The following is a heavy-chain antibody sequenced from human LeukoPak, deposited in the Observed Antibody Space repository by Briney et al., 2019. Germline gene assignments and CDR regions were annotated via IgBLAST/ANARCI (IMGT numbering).Heavy chain of an antibody. CDR2: ISYDGGNK. V-gene: IGHV3-30-3*01. CDR1: GFTFSTYA. D-gene: IGHD2/OR15-2a*01. J-gene: IGHJ4*02. CDR3: ARDSRDHHFDD. Sequence: GRSLSLSCAASGFTFSTYAMQWVRQAPGKGLGWVAVISYDGGNKYYPDSVKGRFTISRDNSKNTVYLQMNSLRAEDTAVYYCARDSRDHHFDDWGQGTLVTVSS.